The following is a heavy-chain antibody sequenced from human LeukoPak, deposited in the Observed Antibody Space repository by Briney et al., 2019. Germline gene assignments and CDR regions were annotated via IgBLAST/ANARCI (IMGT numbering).Heavy chain of an antibody. D-gene: IGHD2-2*01. CDR3: ARGGYCSSTSCEQTYYFDY. J-gene: IGHJ4*02. Sequence: GASVKVSCKASGYTFTSYGISWVRQAPGQGLEWMGWISAYNGNTNYAQKLQGRVTMTTDTSTSTAYMELRSLRSDDTAVYYCARGGYCSSTSCEQTYYFDYWGQGTLVTVSS. CDR2: ISAYNGNT. V-gene: IGHV1-18*01. CDR1: GYTFTSYG.